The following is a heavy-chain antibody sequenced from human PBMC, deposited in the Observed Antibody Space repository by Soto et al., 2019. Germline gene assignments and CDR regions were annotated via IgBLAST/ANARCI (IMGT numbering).Heavy chain of an antibody. CDR1: GFTFGNYA. CDR3: AKKSLGSITLPAWYYFDY. Sequence: EVQLLESGGGLVQPGGSLRLSCAASGFTFGNYAFSWVRQAPGKGLEWVPVISGGGAATYYPDSVKGRFTTSRDNSKNTVYLQMNSSRAEDTAVYYCAKKSLGSITLPAWYYFDYWGQGTLVTVSS. D-gene: IGHD7-27*01. J-gene: IGHJ4*02. V-gene: IGHV3-23*01. CDR2: ISGGGAAT.